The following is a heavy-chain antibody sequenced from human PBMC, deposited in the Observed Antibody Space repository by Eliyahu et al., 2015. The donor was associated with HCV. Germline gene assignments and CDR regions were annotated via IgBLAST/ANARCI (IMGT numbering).Heavy chain of an antibody. D-gene: IGHD3-10*01. Sequence: EVQLVESGGGLVKPGGSLRLSCAASGFTFXSYSMNWVRQAPGKGLEWVSSISSSSSYIYYADSVKGRFTISRDNAKNSLYLQMNSLRAEDTAVYYCARSGGYGFGERTGYYGMDVWGQGTTVTVSS. J-gene: IGHJ6*02. CDR1: GFTFXSYS. CDR3: ARSGGYGFGERTGYYGMDV. V-gene: IGHV3-21*01. CDR2: ISSSSSYI.